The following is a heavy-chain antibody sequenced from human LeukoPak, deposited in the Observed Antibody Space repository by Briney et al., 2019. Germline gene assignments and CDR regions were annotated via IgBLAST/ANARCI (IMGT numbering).Heavy chain of an antibody. J-gene: IGHJ6*02. Sequence: ASVKVSCKASVDTFTNYGISWVRQAPGQGLEWMGWISAYNVNTNYAQKLQGRVTMTTDTSTSTAYMELRSRRSDDTAVYYCAREGVRGDSFYYYYGMDVWGQGTTVTVSS. CDR3: AREGVRGDSFYYYYGMDV. CDR2: ISAYNVNT. D-gene: IGHD3-10*01. V-gene: IGHV1-18*01. CDR1: VDTFTNYG.